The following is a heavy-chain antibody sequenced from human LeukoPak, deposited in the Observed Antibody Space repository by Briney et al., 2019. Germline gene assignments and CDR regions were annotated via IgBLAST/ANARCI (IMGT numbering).Heavy chain of an antibody. CDR2: ISGSGGST. CDR1: GFTFSSYA. V-gene: IGHV3-23*01. J-gene: IGHJ4*02. CDR3: AKGILRYFDWLLGDDH. D-gene: IGHD3-9*01. Sequence: GGSLRLSCAASGFTFSSYAMSWVRQAPGKGLEWVSAISGSGGSTYYADSVKGRFTISRDNSKNTLYLQMNSLRAEDTAVYYCAKGILRYFDWLLGDDHWGQGTLVTVSS.